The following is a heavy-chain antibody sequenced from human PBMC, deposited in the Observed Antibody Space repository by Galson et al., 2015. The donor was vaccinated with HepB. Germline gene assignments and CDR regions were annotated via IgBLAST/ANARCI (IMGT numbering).Heavy chain of an antibody. CDR1: GYTFTSYG. V-gene: IGHV1-18*04. D-gene: IGHD3-3*01. Sequence: SVKVSCKASGYTFTSYGISWVRQAPGQGLEWMGWISAYNGNTNYAQKLQGRVTMTTDTSTSTAYMELRSLRSDDTAVYYCARVGAVLRFLEWLPPLTYNWFDPWGQGTLVTVSS. CDR2: ISAYNGNT. J-gene: IGHJ5*02. CDR3: ARVGAVLRFLEWLPPLTYNWFDP.